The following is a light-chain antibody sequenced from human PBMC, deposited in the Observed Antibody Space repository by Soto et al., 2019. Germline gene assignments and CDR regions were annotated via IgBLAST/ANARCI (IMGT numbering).Light chain of an antibody. CDR3: QQRTNWPLSIT. V-gene: IGKV3-15*01. Sequence: EVGMTQSPATMSVSPGERAALSCRASESVSINLAWYQQKPGQAPRLLIYAASTRATGIPARFSGSGSGTEFTLTISSLQSEDFAVYYCQQRTNWPLSITFGQGTRLEIK. J-gene: IGKJ5*01. CDR1: ESVSIN. CDR2: AAS.